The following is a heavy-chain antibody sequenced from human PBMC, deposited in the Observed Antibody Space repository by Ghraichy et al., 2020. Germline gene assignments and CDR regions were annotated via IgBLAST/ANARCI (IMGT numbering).Heavy chain of an antibody. J-gene: IGHJ5*02. V-gene: IGHV4-59*01. D-gene: IGHD3-3*01. CDR2: IYYSGST. Sequence: SETLSLTCTVSGGSISSYYWSWIRQPPGKGLEWIGYIYYSGSTNYNPSLKSRVTISVDTSKNQFSLKLSSVTAADTAVYYCARVNTIFRSPEGAYNWFDPWGQGTLVTVSS. CDR3: ARVNTIFRSPEGAYNWFDP. CDR1: GGSISSYY.